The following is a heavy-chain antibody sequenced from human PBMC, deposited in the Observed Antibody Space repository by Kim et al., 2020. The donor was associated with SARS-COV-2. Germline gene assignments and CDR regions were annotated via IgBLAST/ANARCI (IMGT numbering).Heavy chain of an antibody. Sequence: GGSLRLSCAASGFTFSSYSMNWVRQAPGKGLEWVSSISSSSSYIYYADSVKGRFTISRDNAKNSLYLQMNSLRAEDTAVYYCAGDGPQYYFDYWGQGTLVTVSS. CDR2: ISSSSSYI. J-gene: IGHJ4*02. CDR1: GFTFSSYS. V-gene: IGHV3-21*01. CDR3: AGDGPQYYFDY.